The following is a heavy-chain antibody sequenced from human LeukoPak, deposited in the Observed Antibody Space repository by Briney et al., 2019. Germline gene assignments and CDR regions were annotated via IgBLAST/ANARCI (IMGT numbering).Heavy chain of an antibody. CDR3: AELGITMIGGV. V-gene: IGHV3-30*04. Sequence: GGSLRLSCAASGFTFSSYAMHWVRQAPGKGLEWVAFIRYDGNNKLYADSMKGRFTISRDNSKNTLYLHINSLRAEDTAVYYCAELGITMIGGVWGKGTTVTISS. J-gene: IGHJ6*04. CDR2: IRYDGNNK. D-gene: IGHD3-10*02. CDR1: GFTFSSYA.